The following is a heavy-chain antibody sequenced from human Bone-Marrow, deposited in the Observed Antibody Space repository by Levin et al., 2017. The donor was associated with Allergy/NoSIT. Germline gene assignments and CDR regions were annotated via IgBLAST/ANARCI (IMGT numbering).Heavy chain of an antibody. CDR1: GDSISRYY. CDR3: ARDAQTSPTRNYGMDV. J-gene: IGHJ6*02. CDR2: IYYSGST. Sequence: SPTLSLTCTVSGDSISRYYWSWLRQPPGKGLEWIGYIYYSGSTNYNPSLKSRVTISVDTSKNQFSLDLNFVTAADTAVYYCARDAQTSPTRNYGMDVWGQGTTVTVSS. V-gene: IGHV4-59*01.